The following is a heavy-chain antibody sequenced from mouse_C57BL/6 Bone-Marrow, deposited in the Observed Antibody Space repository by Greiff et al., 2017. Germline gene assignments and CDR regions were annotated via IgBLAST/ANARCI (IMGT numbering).Heavy chain of an antibody. CDR1: GYTFTDYN. J-gene: IGHJ4*01. V-gene: IGHV1-22*01. Sequence: VQLQQSGPELVKPGASVKMSCKASGYTFTDYNMNWVKQSHGKSLEWIGYINPNNGGTSYNQKFKGKATLTVNKSSSTAYMELRSLTSEDSAVYYCARYYDGSSPYYAMDYWGQGTSVTVSA. D-gene: IGHD1-1*01. CDR3: ARYYDGSSPYYAMDY. CDR2: INPNNGGT.